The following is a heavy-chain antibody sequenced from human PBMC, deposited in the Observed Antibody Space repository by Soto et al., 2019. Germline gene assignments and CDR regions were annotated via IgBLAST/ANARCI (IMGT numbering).Heavy chain of an antibody. CDR1: GYTFTSYY. CDR3: ARHLAAGDS. Sequence: QVQLVQSGAEVKKPGASVRVSCKASGYTFTSYYIHWVRQAPGQGLEWMAIVNPTGGSTNYAQKFQARVTVTFDTSTSTLFMELNSLRYADTAVYYCARHLAAGDSWGQGTLVTVSS. D-gene: IGHD6-25*01. CDR2: VNPTGGST. J-gene: IGHJ4*02. V-gene: IGHV1-46*03.